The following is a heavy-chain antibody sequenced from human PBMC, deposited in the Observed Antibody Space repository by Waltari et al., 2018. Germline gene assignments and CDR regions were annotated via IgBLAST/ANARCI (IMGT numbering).Heavy chain of an antibody. CDR3: ARSGRAGRLLSGAYYYMDV. D-gene: IGHD2-2*01. V-gene: IGHV4-34*01. CDR1: GGSLSGYY. CDR2: INHSGST. J-gene: IGHJ6*03. Sequence: QVQLQQWGAGRLKPSETLSLTCAVYGGSLSGYYWSWTRQPPGKGLEWIGEINHSGSTNYNPSLKSRVTISVDTSKNQFSLKLSSVTAADTAVYYCARSGRAGRLLSGAYYYMDVWGKGTTVTISS.